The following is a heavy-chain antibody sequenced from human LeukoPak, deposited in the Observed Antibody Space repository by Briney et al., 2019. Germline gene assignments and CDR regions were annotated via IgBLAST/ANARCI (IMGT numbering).Heavy chain of an antibody. CDR3: ASAGEPITMGRGVMVIQDSYFDY. CDR1: GYTFTGYN. Sequence: ASVKVSCKASGYTFTGYNIHWVRQAPGQGLEWMGRINTNSVGTNDAQKFQGRVTMTRDTSISTADMELSRLRSDDTAVYDCASAGEPITMGRGVMVIQDSYFDYWGQGTLVTVSS. CDR2: INTNSVGT. V-gene: IGHV1-2*06. J-gene: IGHJ4*02. D-gene: IGHD3-10*01.